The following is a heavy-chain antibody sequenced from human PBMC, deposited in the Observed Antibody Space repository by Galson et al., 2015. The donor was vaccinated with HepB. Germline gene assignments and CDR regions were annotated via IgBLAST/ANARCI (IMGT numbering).Heavy chain of an antibody. CDR2: IDWDDER. Sequence: PALVKPTQTLTLTCAFSGFSLSTSGMCVSWIRQPPGKALEWLARIDWDDERIYSTSLKTRLTISKDTSKNQVVLTMTNVDPVDTATYYCARMRSPVVPATNYGLDVWGQGITVTVSS. D-gene: IGHD2-2*01. CDR3: ARMRSPVVPATNYGLDV. J-gene: IGHJ6*02. CDR1: GFSLSTSGMC. V-gene: IGHV2-70*17.